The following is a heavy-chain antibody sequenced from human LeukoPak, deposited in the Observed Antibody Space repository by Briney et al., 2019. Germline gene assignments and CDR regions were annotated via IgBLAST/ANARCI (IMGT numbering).Heavy chain of an antibody. CDR3: AKGSNYFFEY. CDR1: GFTFSSYA. D-gene: IGHD4-11*01. V-gene: IGHV3-23*01. J-gene: IGHJ4*02. CDR2: ISGSGGTT. Sequence: GGSLRLSCAASGFTFSSYAMSWVRQAPGKGLEWVSSISGSGGTTYNADSVKGRFTISRDNSKNMVFLQMNSLRAEDTAVYYCAKGSNYFFEYWGQGTLVTVSS.